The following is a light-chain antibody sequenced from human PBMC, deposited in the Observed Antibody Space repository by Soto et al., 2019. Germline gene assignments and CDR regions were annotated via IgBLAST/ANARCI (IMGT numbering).Light chain of an antibody. CDR3: QHQSSWPRT. J-gene: IGKJ1*01. CDR2: GAS. V-gene: IGKV3-15*01. CDR1: PSVTNY. Sequence: PGERATLSCRASPSVTNYLAWYQQKPGQAPRLLIHGASTRATGIPARFSGSGSGTEFTLTISSLRSEDFAVYYCQHQSSWPRTFGQGTKVDIK.